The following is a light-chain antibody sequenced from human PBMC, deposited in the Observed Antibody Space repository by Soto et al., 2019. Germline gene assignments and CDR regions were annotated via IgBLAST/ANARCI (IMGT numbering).Light chain of an antibody. CDR2: LNSDGSH. V-gene: IGLV4-69*01. Sequence: QPVLTQSPSASASLGASVKLTCTLSSGHSSYTIAWHQQQPEKGPRYLMTLNSDGSHSKGDGIPDRFSGSSSGAERYLIISSLQSEDEADYYCQTWGTGIEVFGGGTQLTVL. CDR1: SGHSSYT. J-gene: IGLJ3*02. CDR3: QTWGTGIEV.